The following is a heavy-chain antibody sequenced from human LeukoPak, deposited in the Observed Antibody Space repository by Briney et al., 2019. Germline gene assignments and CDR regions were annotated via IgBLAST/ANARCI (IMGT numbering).Heavy chain of an antibody. V-gene: IGHV4-4*02. D-gene: IGHD2-2*01. CDR2: IFHSGST. CDR1: GGSISSNNW. Sequence: SETLSLTCAVSGGSISSNNWWSWVRQPPGKGLEWIGEIFHSGSTNYNPSLKSRVTISVDKSKNQFSLKLNSVTAADTAVYYCASRSSTSYDAFDIWGQGTMVTVSP. J-gene: IGHJ3*02. CDR3: ASRSSTSYDAFDI.